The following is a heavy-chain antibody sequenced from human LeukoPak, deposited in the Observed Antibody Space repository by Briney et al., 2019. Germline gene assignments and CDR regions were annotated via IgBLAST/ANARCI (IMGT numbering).Heavy chain of an antibody. Sequence: SETLSLTCAVYGGSFSGYYWSWIRQPPGKGLEWIGEINHSGSTNYNPSLKSRVTISVDTSKNQFSLKLSSVTAADTAVYYCARHWPRGWLRTISNWFDPWGQGTLVTVSS. CDR2: INHSGST. V-gene: IGHV4-34*01. J-gene: IGHJ5*02. CDR1: GGSFSGYY. D-gene: IGHD5-12*01. CDR3: ARHWPRGWLRTISNWFDP.